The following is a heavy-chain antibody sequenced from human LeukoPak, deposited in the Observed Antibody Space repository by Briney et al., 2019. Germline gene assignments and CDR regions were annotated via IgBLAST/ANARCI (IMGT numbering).Heavy chain of an antibody. CDR2: LNPQTGDT. CDR1: GYAFSAYY. D-gene: IGHD3-9*01. Sequence: GASVKVSCKASGYAFSAYYMHWVRQALGRGLEWMGWLNPQTGDTHFAQKFQGRVTFTRDTSISTAYMAMSRLRSDDTAVFYCARGSRYHDWLSPLDSWGQGTLVTVSS. J-gene: IGHJ4*02. CDR3: ARGSRYHDWLSPLDS. V-gene: IGHV1-2*02.